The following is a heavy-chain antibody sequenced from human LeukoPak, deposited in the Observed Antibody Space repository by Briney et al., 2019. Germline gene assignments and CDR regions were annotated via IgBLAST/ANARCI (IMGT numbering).Heavy chain of an antibody. J-gene: IGHJ4*02. Sequence: GGSLRLSCAASGYTFDTYGMTWARQAPGKGLEWVSPISGSGGNTYYADSVKGRFTISRDNSKNTLYLQMNSLRAEDTATYYCATSTTSFDYWGQGTLVTVSS. CDR1: GYTFDTYG. CDR2: ISGSGGNT. V-gene: IGHV3-23*01. CDR3: ATSTTSFDY.